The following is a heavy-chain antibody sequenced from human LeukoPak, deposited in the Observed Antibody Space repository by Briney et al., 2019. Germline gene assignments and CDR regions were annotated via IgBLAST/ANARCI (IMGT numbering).Heavy chain of an antibody. CDR2: INHSGST. V-gene: IGHV4-34*01. CDR1: GGSFSGYY. J-gene: IGHJ4*02. CDR3: ARGRRKYYYDSSGYYGY. D-gene: IGHD3-22*01. Sequence: SETLSLTCAVYGGSFSGYYWSWIRQPPGKGLEWIGEINHSGSTNYNPSLKSRVTISVDTSKNQFSLKLSSVTAADTAVYYCARGRRKYYYDSSGYYGYWGQGTQATVSS.